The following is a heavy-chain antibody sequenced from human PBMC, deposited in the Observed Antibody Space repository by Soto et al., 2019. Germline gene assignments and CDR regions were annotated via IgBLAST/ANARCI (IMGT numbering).Heavy chain of an antibody. V-gene: IGHV3-7*01. CDR2: IQQDGRER. J-gene: IGHJ4*02. CDR1: GFTSGSYW. Sequence: EVQLVESGGALVQPGGFLRLSCEASGFTSGSYWMAWVRQAPGKGLEWVANIQQDGRERHYGDSVKGRFTISRDNAKNSLYLQMNSLRVEDTAVYYCASAYYYDSSGYSPGGYWGQGTLVTVSS. D-gene: IGHD3-22*01. CDR3: ASAYYYDSSGYSPGGY.